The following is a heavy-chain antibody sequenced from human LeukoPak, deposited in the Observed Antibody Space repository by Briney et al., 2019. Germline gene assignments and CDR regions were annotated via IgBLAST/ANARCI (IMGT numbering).Heavy chain of an antibody. J-gene: IGHJ4*02. CDR2: INQDGSEK. V-gene: IGHV3-7*04. D-gene: IGHD5-12*01. CDR1: GFTFSSFW. Sequence: PGGSLRLSCAASGFTFSSFWMTCVRQAPGKGLEWVANINQDGSEKYSVDSVKGRFTISRDNAKNSLFLQMNSLRAEDSAVYYCAREVRASGYDRIDYWGQGTLVTVSS. CDR3: AREVRASGYDRIDY.